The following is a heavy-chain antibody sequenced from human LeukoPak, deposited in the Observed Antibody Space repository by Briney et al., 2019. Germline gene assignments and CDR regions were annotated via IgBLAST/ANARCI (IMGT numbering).Heavy chain of an antibody. CDR3: ASSLVGALDPNYMDV. J-gene: IGHJ6*03. D-gene: IGHD3-9*01. CDR2: ISSSSSYI. V-gene: IGHV3-21*01. Sequence: SGGSLRLSCAASGFTFSSYSMNWVRQAPGKGLEWVSSISSSSSYIYYADSVKGRFTISRDNAKNSLYLQMNSLRAEDTAVYYCASSLVGALDPNYMDVWGKGTTVTVSS. CDR1: GFTFSSYS.